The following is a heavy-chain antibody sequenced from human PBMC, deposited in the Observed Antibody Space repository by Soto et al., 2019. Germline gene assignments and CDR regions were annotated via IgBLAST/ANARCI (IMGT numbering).Heavy chain of an antibody. J-gene: IGHJ4*02. Sequence: QVQLVESGGGVVQPGRSLRLSCAASGFTFSSYGMHWVRQAPGKGLEWVAVISYDGSNKYYADSVKGRFTISRDNSKNTLYLQMNSLRAGDTAVYYCAKGPKWRNGDYVFDYWGQGTLVTVSS. CDR1: GFTFSSYG. CDR2: ISYDGSNK. D-gene: IGHD4-17*01. CDR3: AKGPKWRNGDYVFDY. V-gene: IGHV3-30*18.